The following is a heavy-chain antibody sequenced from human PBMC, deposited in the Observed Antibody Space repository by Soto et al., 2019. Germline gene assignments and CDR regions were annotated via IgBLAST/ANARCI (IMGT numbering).Heavy chain of an antibody. CDR3: ASTLRFLEFFQH. D-gene: IGHD3-3*01. CDR2: IYYSGST. J-gene: IGHJ1*01. Sequence: PSETLSLTCTVSGGSISSSSYFWGWIRQPPGEGLEWIGNIYYSGSTYYNPSLKSRVTMSVDTSKNQFSLNLSSVTAADTAVYFCASTLRFLEFFQHWGQGTLVTVSS. CDR1: GGSISSSSYF. V-gene: IGHV4-39*01.